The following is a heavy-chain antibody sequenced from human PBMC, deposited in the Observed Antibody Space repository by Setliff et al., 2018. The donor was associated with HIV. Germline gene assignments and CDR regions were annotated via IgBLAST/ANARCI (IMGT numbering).Heavy chain of an antibody. CDR2: INPNNGGT. CDR1: GYSFSGYY. D-gene: IGHD4-17*01. J-gene: IGHJ4*02. Sequence: VKVSCKASGYSFSGYYMHWVRQAPGQGLEWMGWINPNNGGTSYAQKLQGRVTMTEDTSTDTAYMELSSLRSDDTAVYYCARSGYGDYDVEAPWDYWGQGTPVTVSS. V-gene: IGHV1-2*02. CDR3: ARSGYGDYDVEAPWDY.